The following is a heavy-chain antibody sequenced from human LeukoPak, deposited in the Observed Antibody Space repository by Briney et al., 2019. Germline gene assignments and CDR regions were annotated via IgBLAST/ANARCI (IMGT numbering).Heavy chain of an antibody. CDR1: GFTFSSYS. V-gene: IGHV3-21*01. D-gene: IGHD3-10*01. CDR3: ARDGITMVRGVPDAFDI. Sequence: GGSLGLSCAASGFTFSSYSMNWVRQAPGKGLEWVSSISSSSSYIYYADSVKGRFTISRDNAKNSLYLQMNSLRAEDTAVYYCARDGITMVRGVPDAFDIWGQGTMVTVSS. J-gene: IGHJ3*02. CDR2: ISSSSSYI.